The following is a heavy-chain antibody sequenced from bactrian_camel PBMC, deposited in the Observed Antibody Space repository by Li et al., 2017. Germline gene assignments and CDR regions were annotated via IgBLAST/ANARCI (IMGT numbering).Heavy chain of an antibody. Sequence: HVQLVESGGGSVQAGGSLRLSCAYSGDSYSRNCMKWFRQAPGEEREGVATFCPVGKASYYSDSVKGRFTISQDADKNTLYLEMNSLKPEDTAMYYCVAGGLKSSPCLTRRPEHFAYWGQGTQVTVS. CDR2: FCPVGKAS. D-gene: IGHD7*01. V-gene: IGHV3S6*01. CDR3: VAGGLKSSPCLTRRPEHFAY. J-gene: IGHJ6*01. CDR1: GDSYSRNC.